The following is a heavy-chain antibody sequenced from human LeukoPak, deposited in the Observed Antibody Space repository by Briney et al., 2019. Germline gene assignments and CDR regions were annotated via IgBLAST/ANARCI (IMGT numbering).Heavy chain of an antibody. CDR1: SYSISSGYY. V-gene: IGHV4-38-2*01. J-gene: IGHJ4*02. Sequence: SETLSLTCAVSSYSISSGYYWGWIRQPPGKGLEWIGSVYHGGTTYYNPSLKSRVTISADTSKNQFSLKLSSATAADTAVYYCARAHVAAADYNYFFTNWGQGTLVTVSS. D-gene: IGHD6-25*01. CDR2: VYHGGTT. CDR3: ARAHVAAADYNYFFTN.